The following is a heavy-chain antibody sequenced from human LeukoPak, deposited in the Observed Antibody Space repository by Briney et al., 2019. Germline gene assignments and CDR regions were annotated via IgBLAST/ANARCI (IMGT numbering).Heavy chain of an antibody. J-gene: IGHJ4*02. V-gene: IGHV1-18*01. Sequence: ASVKVSCKASGYTFTSYGISWVRQAPGQGLEWMGWISAYNGNTNYAQKLQGRVTMTTDTSTSTAYMELRSLRSEDTAVYYCATDHEGTNYYDSSGYYYWGQGTLVTVSS. CDR2: ISAYNGNT. CDR1: GYTFTSYG. CDR3: ATDHEGTNYYDSSGYYY. D-gene: IGHD3-22*01.